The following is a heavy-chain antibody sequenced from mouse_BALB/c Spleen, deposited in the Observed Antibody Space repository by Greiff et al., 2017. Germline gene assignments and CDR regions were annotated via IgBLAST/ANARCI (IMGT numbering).Heavy chain of an antibody. Sequence: EVKLEESGPGLVKPSQSLSLTCTVTGYSITSDYAWNWIRQFPGNKLEWMGYISYSGSTSYNPSLKSRISITRDTSKNQFFLQLNSVTTEDTATYYCARKAGTWFAYWGQGTLVTVSA. J-gene: IGHJ3*01. CDR1: GYSITSDYA. CDR3: ARKAGTWFAY. CDR2: ISYSGST. D-gene: IGHD4-1*01. V-gene: IGHV3-2*02.